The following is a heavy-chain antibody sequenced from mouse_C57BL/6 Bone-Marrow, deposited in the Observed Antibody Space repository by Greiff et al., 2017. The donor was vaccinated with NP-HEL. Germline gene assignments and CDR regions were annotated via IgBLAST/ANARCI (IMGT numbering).Heavy chain of an antibody. CDR3: ARVWHGYYGDY. CDR2: IHPNSGST. J-gene: IGHJ2*01. V-gene: IGHV1-64*01. Sequence: QVQLQQPGAELVKPGASVKLSCKASGYTFTSYWMHWVKQRPGQGLEWIGMIHPNSGSTNYNEKFKSKATLTVDKSSSTAYMQLSSLTSEDSAVYCGARVWHGYYGDYGGQGTTLTVTS. CDR1: GYTFTSYW. D-gene: IGHD2-3*01.